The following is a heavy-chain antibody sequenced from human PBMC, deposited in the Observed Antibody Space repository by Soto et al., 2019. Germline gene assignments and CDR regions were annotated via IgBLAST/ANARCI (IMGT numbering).Heavy chain of an antibody. Sequence: EVQLLESGGGLVQPGGSLRLSCVASGFTFSNYAMNWVRQAPGEGPEWVSLITSSGGSTYYADSVKGRFSISRDNSKNTLYLKMNSLRVEDTAIYYCAKDIQGRGATTGDDAFDIWGQGTMVTVSS. D-gene: IGHD1-1*01. CDR2: ITSSGGST. J-gene: IGHJ3*02. CDR3: AKDIQGRGATTGDDAFDI. V-gene: IGHV3-23*01. CDR1: GFTFSNYA.